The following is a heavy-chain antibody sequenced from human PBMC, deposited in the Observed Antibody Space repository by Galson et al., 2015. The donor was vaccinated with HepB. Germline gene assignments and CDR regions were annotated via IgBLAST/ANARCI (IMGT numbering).Heavy chain of an antibody. CDR3: ARVLSGDPEPYFDL. V-gene: IGHV6-1*01. D-gene: IGHD1-14*01. CDR2: TFYRSKWYT. CDR1: GDSVSSNSAT. Sequence: CAISGDSVSSNSATWSWVRQSPSRGLEWLGRTFYRSKWYTDYAVSVKSRIIINAGTSKNQFSLQLNSVTPEDTAVYFCARVLSGDPEPYFDLWGRGTLVTVSS. J-gene: IGHJ2*01.